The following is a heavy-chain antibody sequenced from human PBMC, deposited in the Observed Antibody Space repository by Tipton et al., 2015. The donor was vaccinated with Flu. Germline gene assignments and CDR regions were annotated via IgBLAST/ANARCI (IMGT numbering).Heavy chain of an antibody. D-gene: IGHD3-22*01. V-gene: IGHV4-39*02. J-gene: IGHJ4*02. CDR3: ARDRPPHYLDNSGPL. Sequence: TLSLTCTVSGGSISSSSYYWGWIRQPPGKGLEWIGTISFGGSTYYNPSLKSRVTIFVDTSKTQFSLKLSSVTAADTAVYYCARDRPPHYLDNSGPLWGQGTLVTVSS. CDR2: ISFGGST. CDR1: GGSISSSSYY.